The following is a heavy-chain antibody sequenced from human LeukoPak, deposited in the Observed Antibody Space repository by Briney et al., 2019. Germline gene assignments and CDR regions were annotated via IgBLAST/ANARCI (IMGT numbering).Heavy chain of an antibody. J-gene: IGHJ3*02. CDR1: GFTFSSYS. V-gene: IGHV3-21*01. CDR2: ISSSSSYI. Sequence: GGSLRLPCAASGFTFSSYSMNWVRQAPGKGLEWVSSISSSSSYIYYADSVKGRFTISRDNAKNSLYLQMNSLRAEDTAVYYCARDRPSYCSGGSCYSRGAFDIWGQGTMVTVSS. D-gene: IGHD2-15*01. CDR3: ARDRPSYCSGGSCYSRGAFDI.